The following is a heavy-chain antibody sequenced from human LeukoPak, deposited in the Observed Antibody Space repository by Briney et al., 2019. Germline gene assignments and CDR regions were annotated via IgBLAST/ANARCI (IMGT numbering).Heavy chain of an antibody. Sequence: PGGSLRLSCAASGFTVSNYWMHWVRQAPGKGLVWVSRINADGSSASYADSVKGRFTISRDNAKNTLYLQMNSLRAEDTAMYYCARDYGRSRDYGMDVWGQGTTVTVSS. CDR1: GFTVSNYW. CDR3: ARDYGRSRDYGMDV. D-gene: IGHD3-10*01. V-gene: IGHV3-74*01. J-gene: IGHJ6*02. CDR2: INADGSSA.